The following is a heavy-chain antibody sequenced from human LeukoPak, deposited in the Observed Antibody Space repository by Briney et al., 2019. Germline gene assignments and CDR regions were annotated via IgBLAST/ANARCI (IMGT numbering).Heavy chain of an antibody. CDR3: ARGAFREMASQFDY. V-gene: IGHV1-69*05. D-gene: IGHD5-24*01. J-gene: IGHJ4*02. CDR2: IIPIFGTA. CDR1: GGTFSSYA. Sequence: SVKVSHKASGGTFSSYAISWVRQAPGQGLEWMGGIIPIFGTANYAQKFQGRVTITTDESTSTAYMELSSLRSEDTAVYYCARGAFREMASQFDYWGQGTLVTVSS.